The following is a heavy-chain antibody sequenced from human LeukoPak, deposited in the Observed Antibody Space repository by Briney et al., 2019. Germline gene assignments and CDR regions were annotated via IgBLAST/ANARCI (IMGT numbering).Heavy chain of an antibody. D-gene: IGHD2-2*01. V-gene: IGHV4-59*01. CDR1: GGSMSGYY. CDR2: IYYSGST. Sequence: PSETLSLTCIVSGGSMSGYYWNWIRQPPGKGLEWIGYIYYSGSTNYNPSLKSRVTISVDTSKNQFSLKLSSVTAADTAVYYCALFSYALNWFDPWGQGTLVTVSS. J-gene: IGHJ5*02. CDR3: ALFSYALNWFDP.